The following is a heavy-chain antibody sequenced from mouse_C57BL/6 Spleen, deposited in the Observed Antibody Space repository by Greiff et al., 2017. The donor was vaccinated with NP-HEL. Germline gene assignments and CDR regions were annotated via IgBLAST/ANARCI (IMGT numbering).Heavy chain of an antibody. CDR3: ASGSSWYFDV. CDR1: GYAFSSYW. D-gene: IGHD1-1*01. J-gene: IGHJ1*03. CDR2: IYPGDGDT. Sequence: QVHVKQSGAELVKPGASVKISCKASGYAFSSYWMNWVKQRPGKGLEWIGQIYPGDGDTNYNGKFKGKATLTADKSSSTAYMQLSSLTSEDSAVYFCASGSSWYFDVWGTGTTVTVSS. V-gene: IGHV1-80*01.